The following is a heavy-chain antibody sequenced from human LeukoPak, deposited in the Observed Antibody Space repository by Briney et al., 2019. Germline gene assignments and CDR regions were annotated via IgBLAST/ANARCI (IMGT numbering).Heavy chain of an antibody. CDR3: ARGSGGQLVAFDY. D-gene: IGHD6-6*01. CDR1: GGSISSNNW. CDR2: IYHDGST. Sequence: SGTLSLTCAVSGGSISSNNWWIWVRQSPEKGLEWIGEIYHDGSTNYNPSLKSRVTISMDKSKNQLSLKLNFVTAADTAVYYCARGSGGQLVAFDYWGQGTLVTVSS. V-gene: IGHV4-4*02. J-gene: IGHJ4*02.